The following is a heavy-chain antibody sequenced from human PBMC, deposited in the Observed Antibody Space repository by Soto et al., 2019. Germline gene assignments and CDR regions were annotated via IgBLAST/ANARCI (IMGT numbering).Heavy chain of an antibody. J-gene: IGHJ6*02. CDR1: VFTFSSYS. V-gene: IGHV3-48*02. Sequence: RWSLRLCCAASVFTFSSYSMNWVRQAPGKGLEWVSYISSSSSTIYYADSVKGRLTISRNNAKNSLYLQMNSLRDEDTAVYYCARTYYYDSSGYVPHPYYYYGMDVWGQGTTVTVSS. CDR3: ARTYYYDSSGYVPHPYYYYGMDV. CDR2: ISSSSSTI. D-gene: IGHD3-22*01.